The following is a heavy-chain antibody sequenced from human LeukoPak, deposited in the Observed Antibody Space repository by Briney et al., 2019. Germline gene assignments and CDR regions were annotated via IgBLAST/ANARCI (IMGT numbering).Heavy chain of an antibody. D-gene: IGHD3-22*01. CDR3: ARVGYDSSGYFDTFDF. CDR2: IYTSGST. Sequence: SETLSLTCTVSGGSISSYYWSWIRQPAGKGLEWIGRIYTSGSTNYNPSLKSRVTMSVDTSKNQFSLKLSSVTAADTAVYYCARVGYDSSGYFDTFDFWGQGTLVTVSS. J-gene: IGHJ4*02. V-gene: IGHV4-4*07. CDR1: GGSISSYY.